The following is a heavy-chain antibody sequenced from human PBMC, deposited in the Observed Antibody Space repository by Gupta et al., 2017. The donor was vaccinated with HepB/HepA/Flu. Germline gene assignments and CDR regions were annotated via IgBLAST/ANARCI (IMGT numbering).Heavy chain of an antibody. CDR3: AKGSGKYYYDSSGYNCEES. D-gene: IGHD3-22*01. CDR1: GSIFSDYA. CDR2: ISAGGGAT. Sequence: EVQLLESGGGLVQRGGSLRLSCAAPGSIFSDYAISWFRQAPGKGLEWGSGISAGGGATYYADSVKCRFTISRDNDKNILNLQMNSLRDEDTANYFCAKGSGKYYYDSSGYNCEESWGQGSQVTVSS. V-gene: IGHV3-23*01. J-gene: IGHJ4*02.